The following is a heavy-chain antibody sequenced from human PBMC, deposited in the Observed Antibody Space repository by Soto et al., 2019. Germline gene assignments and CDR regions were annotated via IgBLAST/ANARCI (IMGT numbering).Heavy chain of an antibody. D-gene: IGHD6-19*01. Sequence: GSLKISCAASGFSFSCYAMNWACQAPGKGLEWVSYISSGSSSGTTIYYADSVKGRFTISRDNAKNSLYLQMNSLRDEDTAVYYCATSGSSGWDFDYWGPGTLVTSPQ. CDR3: ATSGSSGWDFDY. J-gene: IGHJ4*02. CDR2: ISSGSSSGTTI. V-gene: IGHV3-48*02. CDR1: GFSFSCYA.